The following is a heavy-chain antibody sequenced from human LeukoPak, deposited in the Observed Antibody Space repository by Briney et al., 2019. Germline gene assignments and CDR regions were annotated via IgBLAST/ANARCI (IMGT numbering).Heavy chain of an antibody. J-gene: IGHJ4*02. CDR3: AKGGRAAHYFDY. CDR1: GFTFSSYA. D-gene: IGHD2-15*01. V-gene: IGHV3-23*01. CDR2: ISGSGGST. Sequence: GGSLRLSCAASGFTFSSYAMSWVRQAPGKGLEWVSAISGSGGSTYYADSVKGRFTISRDNSRNTLYLQMNSLRAEDTAVYYCAKGGRAAHYFDYWGQGTLVTVSS.